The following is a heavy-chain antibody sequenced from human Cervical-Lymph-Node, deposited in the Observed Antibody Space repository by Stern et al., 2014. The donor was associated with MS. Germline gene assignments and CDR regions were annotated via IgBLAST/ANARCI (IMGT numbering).Heavy chain of an antibody. CDR1: GFGVTGDW. Sequence: EVQLVESWGGLVQPGGSLRLSCAASGFGVTGDWMNWVRQAPGKGLEWVPHIQPHGSQDYYLNSVKGRFTISRDSAKNSLSLQMNSLRPEDTAVYYCARGHGGVWGQGTTVTVSS. CDR3: ARGHGGV. V-gene: IGHV3-7*01. J-gene: IGHJ6*02. CDR2: IQPHGSQD. D-gene: IGHD3-16*01.